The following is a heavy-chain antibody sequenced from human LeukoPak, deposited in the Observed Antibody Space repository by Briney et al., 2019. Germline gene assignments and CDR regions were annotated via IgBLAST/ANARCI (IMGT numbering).Heavy chain of an antibody. V-gene: IGHV4-59*01. CDR1: GGSLSGYY. CDR2: FYDNGKT. D-gene: IGHD3-9*01. CDR3: ARVTGYTIEDYFDY. J-gene: IGHJ4*02. Sequence: PSETLSLTCTVSGGSLSGYYWSWIRQPPGKGLEWIGYFYDNGKTNYYPSLRSRATISVDTSKNQFSLKLRSVTAADTAVYYCARVTGYTIEDYFDYWGQGTLVTVSS.